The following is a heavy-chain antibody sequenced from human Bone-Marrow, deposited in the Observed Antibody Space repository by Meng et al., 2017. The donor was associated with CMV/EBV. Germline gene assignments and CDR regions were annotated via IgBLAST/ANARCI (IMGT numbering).Heavy chain of an antibody. Sequence: ASLKISCAASGVTVSSNYMSWVRQAPGKGLEWVSVIYSGGSTYYADSVKGRFTISRDNSKNTLYLQMNSLRAEDTAVYYCAKKLVSSSGYYYPSYWGQGTLVTVSS. V-gene: IGHV3-53*01. CDR1: GVTVSSNY. CDR3: AKKLVSSSGYYYPSY. CDR2: IYSGGST. D-gene: IGHD3-22*01. J-gene: IGHJ4*02.